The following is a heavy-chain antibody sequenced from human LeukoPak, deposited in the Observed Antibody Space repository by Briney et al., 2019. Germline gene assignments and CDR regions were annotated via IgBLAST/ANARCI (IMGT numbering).Heavy chain of an antibody. CDR1: GGTFSTYT. V-gene: IGHV1-69*04. Sequence: SVKVFCKASGGTFSTYTMIWVRQAPGQGLEWMGRIITTLGIANYAQKFQGRVTITADKSTSTAYIELSSLRSEDTAMYFCAREYPRAFDIWGQGTMVTVSS. CDR3: AREYPRAFDI. D-gene: IGHD2-2*02. CDR2: IITTLGIA. J-gene: IGHJ3*02.